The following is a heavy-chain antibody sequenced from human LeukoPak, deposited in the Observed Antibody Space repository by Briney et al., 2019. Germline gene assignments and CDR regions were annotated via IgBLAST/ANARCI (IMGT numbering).Heavy chain of an antibody. D-gene: IGHD3-22*01. J-gene: IGHJ4*02. CDR1: GGSISSYY. V-gene: IGHV4-59*12. CDR2: IYYSGST. Sequence: SETLSLTCTVSGGSISSYYWSWIRQPPGKGLEWIGYIYYSGSTNYNPSLKSRVTISVDTSKNQFSLKLSSVTAADTAVYYCARSTDYYDSSGYYPSWIDYWGQGTLVTVSS. CDR3: ARSTDYYDSSGYYPSWIDY.